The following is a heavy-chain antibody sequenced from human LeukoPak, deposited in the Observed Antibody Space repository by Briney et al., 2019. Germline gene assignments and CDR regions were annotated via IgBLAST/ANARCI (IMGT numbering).Heavy chain of an antibody. CDR3: ARLGITYYYGSGSYYPLDY. D-gene: IGHD3-10*01. Sequence: GESLKISCKGSGYSFTSYWIGWVRQMPGKGLEWIGIIYPGDSDTRYSPSFQGQVTISADKSISTAYLQWSSLKASDTAMYYCARLGITYYYGSGSYYPLDYWGQGTLVTVSS. CDR2: IYPGDSDT. J-gene: IGHJ4*02. V-gene: IGHV5-51*01. CDR1: GYSFTSYW.